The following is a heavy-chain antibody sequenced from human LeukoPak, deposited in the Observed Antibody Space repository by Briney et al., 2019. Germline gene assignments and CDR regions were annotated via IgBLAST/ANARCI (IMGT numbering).Heavy chain of an antibody. V-gene: IGHV4-4*07. CDR3: ARDLDYYDRTYAFDI. CDR1: GGSISGYY. CDR2: IYTSGST. Sequence: PSETLSLTCTVSGGSISGYYWSWIRQPAGKGLEWIGRIYTSGSTNYNPSLKGRVTMSVDTSKSQFSLKLSSVTAADTAVYFCARDLDYYDRTYAFDIWGQGTMVTVSS. J-gene: IGHJ3*02. D-gene: IGHD3-10*02.